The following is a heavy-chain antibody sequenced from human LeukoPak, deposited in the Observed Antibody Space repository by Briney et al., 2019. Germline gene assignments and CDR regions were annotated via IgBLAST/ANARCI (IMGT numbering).Heavy chain of an antibody. Sequence: SQTLSLTCTVSGGSISSGDYYWSWIRQPPGKGLEWIGYIYYSGSTYYNPSLKSRVTISVDTSKNQFSLKLSSVTAADTAVYYCARDIVVVPAAHYYYYYIDVWGKGTTVTVSS. CDR2: IYYSGST. V-gene: IGHV4-30-4*08. J-gene: IGHJ6*03. CDR3: ARDIVVVPAAHYYYYYIDV. CDR1: GGSISSGDYY. D-gene: IGHD2-2*01.